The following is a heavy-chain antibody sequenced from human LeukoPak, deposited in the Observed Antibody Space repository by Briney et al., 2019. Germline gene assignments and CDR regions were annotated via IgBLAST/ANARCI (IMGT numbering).Heavy chain of an antibody. CDR3: ARRPFVKGSGSHAFDI. D-gene: IGHD3-10*01. Sequence: AASVTVSCKASGYTFTSYAMHWVRQAPGQRLEWMGWINAGNGNTKYPQKFQGRVTITRDTSASTAYMELSSLRSEDTAVYYCARRPFVKGSGSHAFDIWGQGTMVTVSS. J-gene: IGHJ3*02. V-gene: IGHV1-3*01. CDR1: GYTFTSYA. CDR2: INAGNGNT.